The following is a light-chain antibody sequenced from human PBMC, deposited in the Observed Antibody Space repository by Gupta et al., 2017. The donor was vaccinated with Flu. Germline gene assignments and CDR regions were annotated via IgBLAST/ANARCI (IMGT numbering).Light chain of an antibody. CDR2: LVS. V-gene: IGKV2-30*01. CDR1: QGLVYSDGNPY. J-gene: IGKJ1*01. CDR3: MQGAHWPWA. Sequence: ISCTSSQGLVYSDGNPYLHWFHQRPGQSPRRLIYLVSNRESGVPDRFSGSGSGTDFTLRISRVEAEDVGVYFCMQGAHWPWAFGQGTELEVK.